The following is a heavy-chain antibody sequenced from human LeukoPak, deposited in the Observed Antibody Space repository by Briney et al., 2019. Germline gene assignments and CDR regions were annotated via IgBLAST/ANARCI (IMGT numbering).Heavy chain of an antibody. Sequence: GGSLRLSCVASGFTFSSYAMSWVRQAPGKGLEWVANIKQDGSEKYYVDSVKGRFTISRDNAKNSLYLQMNSLRAEDTAVYYCARAEGLLQYYFDYWGQGTLVTVSS. V-gene: IGHV3-7*01. CDR2: IKQDGSEK. D-gene: IGHD3-3*01. CDR1: GFTFSSYA. CDR3: ARAEGLLQYYFDY. J-gene: IGHJ4*02.